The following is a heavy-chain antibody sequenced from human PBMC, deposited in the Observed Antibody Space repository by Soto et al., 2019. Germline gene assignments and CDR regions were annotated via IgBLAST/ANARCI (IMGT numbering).Heavy chain of an antibody. J-gene: IGHJ4*02. CDR3: AKDKGIAAAGFYDH. Sequence: GGSLRLSCAASGFTFSSYAMSWVRQAPGKGLEWVSGISGSGGSTYYADSVKGRFTISRDNSKNTLYLQMNSLRAEDTAVYYCAKDKGIAAAGFYDHWGQGTLVTVSS. CDR2: ISGSGGST. CDR1: GFTFSSYA. D-gene: IGHD6-13*01. V-gene: IGHV3-23*01.